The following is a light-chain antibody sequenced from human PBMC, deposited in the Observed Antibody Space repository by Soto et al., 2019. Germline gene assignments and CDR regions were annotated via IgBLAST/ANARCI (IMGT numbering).Light chain of an antibody. J-gene: IGLJ1*01. CDR2: DVG. Sequence: QSALTQPASVSGSPGQSITISCTGASSDVGGYNYVSWYQQHPGKAPKLMIYDVGSRPSGVSNRFSGSKSGNTASLTISGLKAEDEAAYYCSSYTSRNTEVFGTGTKLTVL. V-gene: IGLV2-14*01. CDR1: SSDVGGYNY. CDR3: SSYTSRNTEV.